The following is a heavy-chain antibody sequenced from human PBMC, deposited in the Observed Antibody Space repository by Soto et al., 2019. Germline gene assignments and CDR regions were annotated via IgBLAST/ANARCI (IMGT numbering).Heavy chain of an antibody. D-gene: IGHD3-10*01. Sequence: PSETLSLTCAVYGGSFSGYYWSWIRQPPGKGLEWIGEINHSGSTNYNPSLKSRVTISVDTSKNQFSLKLSSVTAADTAVYYCARGWFANWFDPWGQGTLVTVSS. CDR1: GGSFSGYY. J-gene: IGHJ5*02. CDR2: INHSGST. V-gene: IGHV4-34*01. CDR3: ARGWFANWFDP.